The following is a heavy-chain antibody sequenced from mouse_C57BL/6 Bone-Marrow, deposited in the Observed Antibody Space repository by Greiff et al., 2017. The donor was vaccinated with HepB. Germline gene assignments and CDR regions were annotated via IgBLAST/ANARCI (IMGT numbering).Heavy chain of an antibody. D-gene: IGHD1-1*01. J-gene: IGHJ3*01. Sequence: EVMLVESGGGLVKPGGSLKLSCAASGFTFSDYGMHWVRQAPETGLEWVAYISSGSSTIYYADTVKGRFTISRDNAKNTLFLQMTSLRSEDTAMYYCARGLDYYGSSYGFAYWGQGTLVTVSA. CDR3: ARGLDYYGSSYGFAY. V-gene: IGHV5-17*01. CDR1: GFTFSDYG. CDR2: ISSGSSTI.